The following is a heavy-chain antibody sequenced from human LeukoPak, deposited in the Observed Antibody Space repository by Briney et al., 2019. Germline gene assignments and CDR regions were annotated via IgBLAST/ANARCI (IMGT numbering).Heavy chain of an antibody. CDR3: ARDSDYGDS. J-gene: IGHJ4*02. CDR1: GGSISSYF. Sequence: PSETLPLTCTVSGGSISSYFWSWIRQPPGKGLEWIGYSSDSGSTNYNPSLKSRVTLLVDTSKNQFSLNLFSVTAADTAVYYCARDSDYGDSWGPGTLVTVSS. CDR2: SSDSGST. V-gene: IGHV4-59*01.